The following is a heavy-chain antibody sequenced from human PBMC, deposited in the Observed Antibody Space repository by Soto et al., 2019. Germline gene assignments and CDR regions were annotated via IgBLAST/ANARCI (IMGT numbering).Heavy chain of an antibody. CDR1: RFTLIDYY. Sequence: GSLGLSCAASRFTLIDYYMNWMRQAPGKGPEWVSYISASSSYTNYADSVQGRFTISRDNAKNSVYLQMNSLRAEDTAVYYCAFSPRPGGTGFDYWGQGTPVTVSS. V-gene: IGHV3-11*06. J-gene: IGHJ4*02. CDR2: ISASSSYT. CDR3: AFSPRPGGTGFDY. D-gene: IGHD1-26*01.